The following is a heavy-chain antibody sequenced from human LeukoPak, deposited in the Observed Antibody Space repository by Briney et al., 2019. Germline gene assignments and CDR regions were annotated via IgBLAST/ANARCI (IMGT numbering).Heavy chain of an antibody. CDR2: IKQDGSER. D-gene: IGHD3-22*01. Sequence: PGGSLRLSCAASGFTFSSYWMNWVRQAPGKGLEWVANIKQDGSERYYVDSVEGRFTISRDNAKDSLYLQMDSLRAEDTAVYYCARRGYPTPPVGAFDIWGQGTMVTVSS. CDR1: GFTFSSYW. J-gene: IGHJ3*02. CDR3: ARRGYPTPPVGAFDI. V-gene: IGHV3-7*01.